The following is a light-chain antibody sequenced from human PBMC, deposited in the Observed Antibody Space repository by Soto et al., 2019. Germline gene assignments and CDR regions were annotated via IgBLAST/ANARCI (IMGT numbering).Light chain of an antibody. J-gene: IGKJ5*01. CDR3: QQFGSSPSIT. CDR1: QSVSSIY. CDR2: GAS. V-gene: IGKV3-20*01. Sequence: EIVLTQSPGTLSLSPWEGATLSCRASQSVSSIYLAWYQQRSGQAPRLLIYGASRRAPGIPDRFSGRGSGTDFALTISRLEPEDFAMYFCQQFGSSPSITFGQGTRLEIK.